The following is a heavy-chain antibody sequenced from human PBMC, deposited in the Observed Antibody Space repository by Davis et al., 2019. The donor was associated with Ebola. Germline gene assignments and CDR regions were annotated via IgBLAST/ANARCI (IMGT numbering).Heavy chain of an antibody. CDR3: VRGSVAATDLYCNY. CDR2: IKQDGSEK. D-gene: IGHD2-15*01. V-gene: IGHV3-7*01. Sequence: GESLKISCAASGFTFSSYWMSWVRQAPGKGLEWVANIKQDGSEKYYVDSVKGRFTISRDNAENSLYLQMNSLRVEDTAVYYCVRGSVAATDLYCNYWGQGTLVTVSS. J-gene: IGHJ4*02. CDR1: GFTFSSYW.